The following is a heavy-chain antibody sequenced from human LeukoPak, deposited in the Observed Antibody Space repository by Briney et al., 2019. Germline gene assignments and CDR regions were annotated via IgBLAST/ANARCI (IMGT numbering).Heavy chain of an antibody. CDR3: ARIRPSRLYMDV. CDR2: IYYSGTT. V-gene: IGHV4-30-4*07. Sequence: TSETLSLTCAVSGGSISSGGYSWRWIRQPPGKGLEWIGYIYYSGTTYYKPSLKSRLTISVDTSKNQFSLKLSSVTAADTAVYYCARIRPSRLYMDVWGKGTTVTVSS. CDR1: GGSISSGGYS. J-gene: IGHJ6*03.